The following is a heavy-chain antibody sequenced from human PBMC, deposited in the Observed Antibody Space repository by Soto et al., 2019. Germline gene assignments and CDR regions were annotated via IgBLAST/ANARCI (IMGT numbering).Heavy chain of an antibody. CDR3: ARLVGNSGLDH. Sequence: QVQLQQSGPGLVKPSQTLSLTCAISGDSVSSNDAVWNWIRQSPSRGLEWLGRTYYSSIWQTEYAVSVKGRMTINPDASKNQFSLQLNSVTPEDTAMYYCARLVGNSGLDHWGQGTLVTVSA. J-gene: IGHJ4*02. CDR2: TYYSSIWQT. V-gene: IGHV6-1*01. CDR1: GDSVSSNDAV. D-gene: IGHD6-25*01.